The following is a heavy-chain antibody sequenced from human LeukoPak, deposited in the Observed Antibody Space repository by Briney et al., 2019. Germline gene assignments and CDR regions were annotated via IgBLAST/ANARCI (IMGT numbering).Heavy chain of an antibody. D-gene: IGHD2-15*01. J-gene: IGHJ4*02. CDR3: VRDGHGGSGSY. Sequence: GGSLRLSCATSGFAFSSYWMHWVRQDPGKGLVWVTRINTDGTTTVYADSVRGRFTIARDNAKNTLYLQKNSLRGEDTAVYYCVRDGHGGSGSYWGQGTLVTVSS. CDR1: GFAFSSYW. CDR2: INTDGTTT. V-gene: IGHV3-74*01.